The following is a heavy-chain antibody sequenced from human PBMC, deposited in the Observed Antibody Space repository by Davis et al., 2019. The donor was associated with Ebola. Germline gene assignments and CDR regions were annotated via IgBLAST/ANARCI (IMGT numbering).Heavy chain of an antibody. CDR3: ARAQQWLVQGYIDY. D-gene: IGHD6-19*01. CDR1: GYSFTSYW. J-gene: IGHJ4*02. CDR2: IYPGDSDT. Sequence: GESLKISCKGSGYSFTSYWIGWVRQLPGKGLEWMGIIYPGDSDTRYSPSFQGQVTISADKSISSAYLQWSSLKASDTAMYYCARAQQWLVQGYIDYWGQGTLVTVSS. V-gene: IGHV5-51*01.